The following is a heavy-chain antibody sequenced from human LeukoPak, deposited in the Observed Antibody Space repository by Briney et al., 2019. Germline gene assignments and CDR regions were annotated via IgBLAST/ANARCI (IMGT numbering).Heavy chain of an antibody. CDR1: GYTLTELS. V-gene: IGHV1-2*02. Sequence: ASVKVSCKVSGYTLTELSMHWVRQAPGKGLEWMGWINPNSGGTNYAQKFQGRVTMTRDTSISTAYMDLSRLRSDDTAVYFCARGGLPIYYYYMDVWGKGTTVTVSS. D-gene: IGHD4-11*01. CDR3: ARGGLPIYYYYMDV. J-gene: IGHJ6*03. CDR2: INPNSGGT.